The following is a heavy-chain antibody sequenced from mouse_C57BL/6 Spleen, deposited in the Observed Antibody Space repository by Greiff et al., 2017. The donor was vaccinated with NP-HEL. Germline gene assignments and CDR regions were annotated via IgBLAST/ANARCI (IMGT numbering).Heavy chain of an antibody. J-gene: IGHJ3*01. CDR3: TRLLYDGPRFAY. CDR1: GYTFTDYE. Sequence: QVQLQQSGAELVRPGASVTLSCKASGYTFTDYEMHWVKQTPVHGLEWIGAIDPETGGTAYNQKFKGKAILTADKSSSTAYMELRSLTSEDSAVYYCTRLLYDGPRFAYWGQGTLVTVSA. V-gene: IGHV1-15*01. D-gene: IGHD2-3*01. CDR2: IDPETGGT.